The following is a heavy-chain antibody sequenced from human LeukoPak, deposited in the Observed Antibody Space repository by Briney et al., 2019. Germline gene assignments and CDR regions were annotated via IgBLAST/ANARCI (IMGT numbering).Heavy chain of an antibody. CDR2: IIPNFGTA. D-gene: IGHD3-3*01. CDR1: GGTFSSYA. Sequence: SVKVSCKASGGTFSSYAISWVRQAPGQGLEWMGGIIPNFGTANYAQKFQGRVTITTDESTSTAYMELSSLRSEDTAVYYCARAIAPREWLLEYNWFDPWGQGTLVTVSS. V-gene: IGHV1-69*05. J-gene: IGHJ5*02. CDR3: ARAIAPREWLLEYNWFDP.